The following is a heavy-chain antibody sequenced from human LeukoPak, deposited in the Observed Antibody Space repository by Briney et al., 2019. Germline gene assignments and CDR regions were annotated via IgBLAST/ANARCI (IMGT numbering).Heavy chain of an antibody. CDR2: ITGSGGTT. CDR1: GFTFSSYV. V-gene: IGHV3-23*01. Sequence: GGSLRLSCAASGFTFSSYVMSWVRQAPGKGLEWVSAITGSGGTTSHADSVRGRFTISRDNAKNSLYLQMNSLRAEDMALYYCAKDVFFYSSGCFDYWGQGTLVTVSS. CDR3: AKDVFFYSSGCFDY. D-gene: IGHD6-19*01. J-gene: IGHJ4*02.